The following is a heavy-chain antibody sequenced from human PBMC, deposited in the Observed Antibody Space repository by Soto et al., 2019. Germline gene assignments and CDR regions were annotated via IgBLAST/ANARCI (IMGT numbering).Heavy chain of an antibody. CDR1: GFTFSSYS. Sequence: EVQLVESGGGLVQPGGSLRLSCAASGFTFSSYSMNWVRQAPGKGLEWVSYTSGSSSTIYYADSVKGRFTISRDNAKNSLFLQMSSLRAEDTAVYYCARDFYGDYSFDYWGQGTLVTVSS. J-gene: IGHJ4*02. CDR3: ARDFYGDYSFDY. CDR2: TSGSSSTI. V-gene: IGHV3-48*01. D-gene: IGHD4-17*01.